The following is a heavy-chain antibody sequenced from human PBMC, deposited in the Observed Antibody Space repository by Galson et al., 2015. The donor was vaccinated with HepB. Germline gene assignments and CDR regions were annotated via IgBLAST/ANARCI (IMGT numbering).Heavy chain of an antibody. D-gene: IGHD6-13*01. V-gene: IGHV1-24*01. CDR1: GYTLTELS. Sequence: SVKVSCKVSGYTLTELSMHWVRQAPGKGLEWMGGFDPEDGETIYAQKFQGRVTMTEDTSTDTAYMELSSLRSEDTAVYYCATDFHLAAAGDYGMDVWGQGTTATVSS. CDR3: ATDFHLAAAGDYGMDV. J-gene: IGHJ6*02. CDR2: FDPEDGET.